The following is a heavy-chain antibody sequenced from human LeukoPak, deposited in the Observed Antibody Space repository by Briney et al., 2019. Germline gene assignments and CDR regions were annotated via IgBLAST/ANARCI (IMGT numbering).Heavy chain of an antibody. Sequence: ASVTVSCKVSGDSLTDLNIQWVRQAPGKGLECLGGFDPEQAKTIYAQNFQGRVTMTEDASTDTAYMELKSLKSEDTAVYYCVTRGGDFWSGFENWGQGTLVTVSS. CDR3: VTRGGDFWSGFEN. D-gene: IGHD3-3*01. CDR2: FDPEQAKT. CDR1: GDSLTDLN. V-gene: IGHV1-24*01. J-gene: IGHJ4*02.